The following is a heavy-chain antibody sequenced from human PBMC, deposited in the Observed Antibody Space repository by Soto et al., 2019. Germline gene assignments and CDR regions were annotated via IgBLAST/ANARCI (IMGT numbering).Heavy chain of an antibody. D-gene: IGHD2-2*02. CDR3: ARDPRYRQKTPQPYYFDY. J-gene: IGHJ4*02. CDR1: GFTFSSYG. V-gene: IGHV3-33*01. CDR2: IWYDGSNK. Sequence: GGSLRLSCAASGFTFSSYGMHWVRQAPGKGLEWVTVIWYDGSNKYYADSVKGRFTISRDNSKNTLYLQMNSLRAEDTAVYYCARDPRYRQKTPQPYYFDYWGQGTLVTVSS.